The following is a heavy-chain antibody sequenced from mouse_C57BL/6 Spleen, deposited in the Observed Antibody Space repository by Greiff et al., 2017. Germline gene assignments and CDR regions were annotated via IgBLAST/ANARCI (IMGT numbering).Heavy chain of an antibody. CDR2: ISDGGSYT. Sequence: EVKLVEPGGGLVKPGGSLKLSCAASGFTFSSYAMSWVRQTPEKRLEWVATISDGGSYTYYPDNVKGRFTISRDNAKNTLYLQMSHLKSEDTAVYYCAEDLSTTGLPAYWGQGTPLTVSA. CDR1: GFTFSSYA. D-gene: IGHD1-2*01. CDR3: AEDLSTTGLPAY. J-gene: IGHJ2*01. V-gene: IGHV5-4*03.